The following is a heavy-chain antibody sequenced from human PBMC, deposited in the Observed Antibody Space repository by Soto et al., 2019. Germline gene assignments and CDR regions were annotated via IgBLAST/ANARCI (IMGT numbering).Heavy chain of an antibody. Sequence: QIQLQESGPGLVKPSQNLSLTCTVSGDSVSSHYWSWIRQPAGKGLEWLGRLYNDDRTNYNPSLKSRVTMSMDKSKNQCSLKLTSVTAADSAVYFCARELLAPSYCDFWGQGILVTVSS. CDR3: ARELLAPSYCDF. CDR1: GDSVSSHY. CDR2: LYNDDRT. V-gene: IGHV4-4*07. J-gene: IGHJ4*02.